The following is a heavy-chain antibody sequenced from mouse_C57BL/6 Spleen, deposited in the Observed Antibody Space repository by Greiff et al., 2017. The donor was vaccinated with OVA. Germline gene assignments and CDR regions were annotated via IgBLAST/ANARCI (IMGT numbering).Heavy chain of an antibody. Sequence: EVKLVESGPELVKPGASVKIPCKASGYTFTDYNMDWVKQSHGKSLEWIGDINPNNGGTIYNQKFKGKATLTVDKSSSTAYMELRSLTSEDTAVYYCATESSNHWGQGTSVTVSS. CDR2: INPNNGGT. CDR1: GYTFTDYN. J-gene: IGHJ4*01. D-gene: IGHD2-5*01. V-gene: IGHV1-18*01. CDR3: ATESSNH.